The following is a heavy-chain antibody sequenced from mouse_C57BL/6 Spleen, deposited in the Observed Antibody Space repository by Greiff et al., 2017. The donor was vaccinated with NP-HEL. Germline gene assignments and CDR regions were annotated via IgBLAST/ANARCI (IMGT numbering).Heavy chain of an antibody. Sequence: QVQLQQPGAELVKPGASVKLSCKASGYTFTCYWMHWVQQSPGQGLEWIGMIHPNGGSTNSNEKIKSKGTLTVDKSTTTRYMQLSRLTSEDAAVYNCARTVTTVVEEFAYWGQGTLVTVSA. D-gene: IGHD1-1*01. J-gene: IGHJ3*01. CDR1: GYTFTCYW. CDR2: IHPNGGST. V-gene: IGHV1-64*01. CDR3: ARTVTTVVEEFAY.